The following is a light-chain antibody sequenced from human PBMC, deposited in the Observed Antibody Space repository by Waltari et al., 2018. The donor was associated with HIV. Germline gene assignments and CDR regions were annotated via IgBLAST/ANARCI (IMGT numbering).Light chain of an antibody. CDR2: EAS. CDR1: RNIRKS. Sequence: DIQMTQSPSNVSSSVGGRVSINCRASRNIRKSLTWYQLRPGPAPKLLVYEASRLDDGVATRFSATGSRTQFTLYIKKLQSEDFAVYVCQQAKSVPHTFG. J-gene: IGKJ2*01. V-gene: IGKV1-12*01. CDR3: QQAKSVPHT.